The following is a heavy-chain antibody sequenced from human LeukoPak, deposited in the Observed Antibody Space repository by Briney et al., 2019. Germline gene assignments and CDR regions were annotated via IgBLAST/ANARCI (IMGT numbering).Heavy chain of an antibody. D-gene: IGHD5-12*01. CDR1: GFSFSSYN. CDR2: ISSGSSSI. Sequence: PGGSLRLSCADSGFSFSSYNMNWVRQAPGKGLEWVSYISSGSSSIYYANSVKGRFTISRDNAKNSLYLQMNSLRAEDAAVYYCARGGERWGQGTLVTVSS. CDR3: ARGGER. V-gene: IGHV3-48*01. J-gene: IGHJ4*02.